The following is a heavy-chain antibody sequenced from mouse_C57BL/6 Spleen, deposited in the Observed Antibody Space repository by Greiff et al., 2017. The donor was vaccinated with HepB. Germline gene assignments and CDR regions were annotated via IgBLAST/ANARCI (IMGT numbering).Heavy chain of an antibody. CDR3: ARGTYGSNSYYFDY. D-gene: IGHD1-1*01. V-gene: IGHV1-82*01. J-gene: IGHJ2*01. CDR2: IYPGDGDT. Sequence: QVQLQQSGPELVKPGASVKISCKASGYAFSSSWMNWVKQRPGKGLEWIGRIYPGDGDTNYNGKFKGKATLTADKSSSTAYMQLSSLTSEDSAVYFCARGTYGSNSYYFDYWGQGTTLTVSS. CDR1: GYAFSSSW.